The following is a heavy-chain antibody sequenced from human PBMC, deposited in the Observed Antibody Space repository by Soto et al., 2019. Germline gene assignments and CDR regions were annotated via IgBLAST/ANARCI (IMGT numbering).Heavy chain of an antibody. D-gene: IGHD6-19*01. CDR3: TRELIAVAGPYYFDY. J-gene: IGHJ4*02. CDR2: IRSKAYGGTT. V-gene: IGHV3-49*04. Sequence: PGGSLRLSCTASGFTFGDYAMSWVRQAPGKGLEWVGFIRSKAYGGTTEYAASVKGRFTISRDDSKSIAYLQMNSLKTEDTAVYYCTRELIAVAGPYYFDYWGQGTLVTVSS. CDR1: GFTFGDYA.